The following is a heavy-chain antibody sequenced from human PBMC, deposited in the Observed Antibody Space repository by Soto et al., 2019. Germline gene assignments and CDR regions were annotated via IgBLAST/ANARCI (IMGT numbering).Heavy chain of an antibody. CDR3: ARWHCSGGSCYLWFDP. D-gene: IGHD2-15*01. Sequence: QVQLVQSGAEVKKPGSSVKVSCKASGGTFSSYAISWVRQAPGQGLEWMGGIIPIFGTANYAQKFQGRVTITADESTSTAYMELSSLSSEDTAVYYCARWHCSGGSCYLWFDPWGQGTLVTVSS. J-gene: IGHJ5*02. CDR1: GGTFSSYA. CDR2: IIPIFGTA. V-gene: IGHV1-69*01.